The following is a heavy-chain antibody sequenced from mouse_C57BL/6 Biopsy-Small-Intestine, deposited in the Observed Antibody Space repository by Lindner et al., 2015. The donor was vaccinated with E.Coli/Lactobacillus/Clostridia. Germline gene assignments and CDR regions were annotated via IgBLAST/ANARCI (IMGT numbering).Heavy chain of an antibody. J-gene: IGHJ2*01. Sequence: VQLQESGGGLVKPGGSLKLSCAASGFTFSSYAMSWVRQTPEKRLEWVATISDGGSYTYYPDNVKGRFTISRDNAKNNLYLQMSHLKSEDTAMYYCARVSSDGYYSYFDYWGQGTTLTVPS. D-gene: IGHD2-3*01. V-gene: IGHV5-4*01. CDR3: ARVSSDGYYSYFDY. CDR1: GFTFSSYA. CDR2: ISDGGSYT.